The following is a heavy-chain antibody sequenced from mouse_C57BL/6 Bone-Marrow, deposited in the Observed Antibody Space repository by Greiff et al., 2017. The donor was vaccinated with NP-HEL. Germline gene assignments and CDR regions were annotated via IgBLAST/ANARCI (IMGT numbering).Heavy chain of an antibody. D-gene: IGHD1-1*01. CDR2: IRSKSNNYAT. J-gene: IGHJ2*01. V-gene: IGHV10-1*01. CDR1: GFSFNTYA. Sequence: EVQGVESGGGLVQPKGSLKLSCAASGFSFNTYAMNWVRQAPGKGLEWVARIRSKSNNYATYYADSVKDRFTISRDDSESMLYLQMNNLKTEDTAMYYCVRHDYGGFDYWGQGTTLTVSS. CDR3: VRHDYGGFDY.